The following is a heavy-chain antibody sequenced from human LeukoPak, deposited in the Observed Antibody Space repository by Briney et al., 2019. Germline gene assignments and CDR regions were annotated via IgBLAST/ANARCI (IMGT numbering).Heavy chain of an antibody. D-gene: IGHD5-18*01. CDR3: ARGQRRHTDMAPSFDY. J-gene: IGHJ4*02. CDR2: ISYDGSNK. CDR1: GFTFSSYA. Sequence: PGGSLRLSCAASGFTFSSYAMHWVRQAPGKGLEGVAVISYDGSNKYYADSMKGRFTISRDNSKNTLYLQMNSLRAEDTAVYYCARGQRRHTDMAPSFDYWGQGTLVTVSS. V-gene: IGHV3-30*04.